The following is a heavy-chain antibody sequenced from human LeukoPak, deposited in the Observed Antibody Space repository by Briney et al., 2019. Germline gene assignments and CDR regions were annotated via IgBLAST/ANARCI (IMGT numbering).Heavy chain of an antibody. Sequence: GASVNVSCKASGYTFTSYAMHWVRQAPGQRLEWMGWINAGNGNTKYSQKFQGRVTITRDTSVSTAYMELSSLRSEDTAVYYCARMSSLSGIDYWGQGTLVTVSS. J-gene: IGHJ4*02. V-gene: IGHV1-3*01. D-gene: IGHD3-9*01. CDR1: GYTFTSYA. CDR3: ARMSSLSGIDY. CDR2: INAGNGNT.